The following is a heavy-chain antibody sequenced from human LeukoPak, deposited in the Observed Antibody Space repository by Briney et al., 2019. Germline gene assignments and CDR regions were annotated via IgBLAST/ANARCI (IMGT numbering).Heavy chain of an antibody. CDR1: GGSFGGYY. Sequence: KPSETLSLTCAVSGGSFGGYYWSWIRQPPGKGLEWIGEINDTGSTNYNPPLKSRVTISVDTSKNQFSLKLISVTAADTAVYYCATWFGEFLYPYYFDYWGQGTLVTVSS. CDR2: INDTGST. J-gene: IGHJ4*02. V-gene: IGHV4-34*01. CDR3: ATWFGEFLYPYYFDY. D-gene: IGHD3-10*01.